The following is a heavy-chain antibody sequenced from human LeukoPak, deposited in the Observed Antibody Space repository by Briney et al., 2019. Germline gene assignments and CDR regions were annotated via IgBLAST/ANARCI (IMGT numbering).Heavy chain of an antibody. Sequence: SETLSLTCTVSGGSISSYYWSWIQQPAGKGLEWIGRIYTSGSTNYNPSLKSRVTMSVDTSKNQFSLKLSSVTAADTAVYYCARSSTAAARYYYGMDVWGQGTTVTVSS. J-gene: IGHJ6*02. CDR2: IYTSGST. D-gene: IGHD6-13*01. V-gene: IGHV4-4*07. CDR3: ARSSTAAARYYYGMDV. CDR1: GGSISSYY.